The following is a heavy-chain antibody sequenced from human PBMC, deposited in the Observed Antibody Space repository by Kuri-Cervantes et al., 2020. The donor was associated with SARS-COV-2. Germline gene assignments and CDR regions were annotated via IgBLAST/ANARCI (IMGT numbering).Heavy chain of an antibody. CDR2: ISYDGSNK. J-gene: IGHJ6*02. D-gene: IGHD1-26*01. Sequence: GGSLRLSCAASGFTFSSYAMHWVRQAPGKGLEWVAVISYDGSNKYYADSVKGRFTISRDNAKNSLYLQMNSLRDEDTAVYYCARVTPTLGATRPKGYYYYYGMDVWGQGTTVTVSS. V-gene: IGHV3-30*07. CDR3: ARVTPTLGATRPKGYYYYYGMDV. CDR1: GFTFSSYA.